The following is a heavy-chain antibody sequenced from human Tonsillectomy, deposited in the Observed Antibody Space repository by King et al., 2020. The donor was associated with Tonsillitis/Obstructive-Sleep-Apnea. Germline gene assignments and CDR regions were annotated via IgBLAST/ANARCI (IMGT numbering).Heavy chain of an antibody. CDR2: ISSSSSTI. CDR3: ARDPDDSNYGLDYYYYMDV. V-gene: IGHV3-48*02. Sequence: VQLVESGGGLVQPGGSLRLSCAASGFTFSSYSMNWVRQAPGKGLEWVSYISSSSSTIYYADSVKGRFTISRDNAKNSLYLQMNSLRDEDTAVYYCARDPDDSNYGLDYYYYMDVWGKGTTVTVSS. CDR1: GFTFSSYS. D-gene: IGHD4-11*01. J-gene: IGHJ6*03.